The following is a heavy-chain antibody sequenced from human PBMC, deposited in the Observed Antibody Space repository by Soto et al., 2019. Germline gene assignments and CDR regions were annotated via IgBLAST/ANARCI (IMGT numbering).Heavy chain of an antibody. V-gene: IGHV3-48*02. CDR2: ISSSDSLI. Sequence: GGSLRLSCAASGFTFSSYSMNWVRQAPGKGLEWISYISSSDSLILYADSVRGRFTISRDNVKNSLFLQMNSLRDEDTAVYYCARDRIYALDIWGQGTMVTVSS. CDR3: ARDRIYALDI. CDR1: GFTFSSYS. J-gene: IGHJ3*02.